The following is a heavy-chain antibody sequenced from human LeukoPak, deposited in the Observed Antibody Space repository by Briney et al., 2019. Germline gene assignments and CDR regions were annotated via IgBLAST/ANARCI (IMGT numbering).Heavy chain of an antibody. D-gene: IGHD1-7*01. CDR1: GFTFTTFW. J-gene: IGHJ5*02. CDR2: INHDGSSA. Sequence: GGSLRLSCATSGFTFTTFWMHWVRQAPGKGLVWVARINHDGSSANYVDSVKGRFTISRDNAKNTVYLQMNSLRAEDTAVYYCARVQIRGYNWNYDGFLLGWFDPWGQGTLVTVSS. CDR3: ARVQIRGYNWNYDGFLLGWFDP. V-gene: IGHV3-74*01.